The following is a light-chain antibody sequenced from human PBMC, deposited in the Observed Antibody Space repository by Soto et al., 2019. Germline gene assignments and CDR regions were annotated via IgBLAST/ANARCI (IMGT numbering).Light chain of an antibody. CDR3: QQYNYWYT. J-gene: IGKJ5*01. Sequence: EIVMTQSPATLSVSPGERATLSCRASQSVSSKLAWYQQKPGQAPRLLIYGASTRATGIPARFSGSGSGTEFTLTICSLQSEDFAVYYCQQYNYWYTFGQGTRLEIK. V-gene: IGKV3-15*01. CDR1: QSVSSK. CDR2: GAS.